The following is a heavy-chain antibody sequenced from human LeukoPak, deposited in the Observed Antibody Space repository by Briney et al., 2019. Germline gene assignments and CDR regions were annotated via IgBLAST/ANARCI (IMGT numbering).Heavy chain of an antibody. J-gene: IGHJ3*02. Sequence: SETLSLTCTVSGGSISSTRNYWGWIRQPPGKGLEWIGSIYYSGSTYYNPSLKSRVTISVDTSKNQFSLKLSSVTAADTAVYYCARQWLIVGAFDIWGQGTMVTVSS. D-gene: IGHD3-22*01. V-gene: IGHV4-39*01. CDR3: ARQWLIVGAFDI. CDR2: IYYSGST. CDR1: GGSISSTRNY.